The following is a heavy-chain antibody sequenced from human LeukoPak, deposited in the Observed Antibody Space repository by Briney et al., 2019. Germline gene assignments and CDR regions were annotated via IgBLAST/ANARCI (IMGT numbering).Heavy chain of an antibody. D-gene: IGHD3-10*01. CDR1: GFTFSNAW. V-gene: IGHV3-15*01. J-gene: IGHJ4*02. CDR3: TTPYYYGSGSYSW. CDR2: IKSKTDGGTT. Sequence: GGSLRLSCAASGFTFSNAWMSWVRQAPGKGLEWVGRIKSKTDGGTTDYAAPVKGRFTISRDDSKNTLYLQMNSLRTEDTAVYYCTTPYYYGSGSYSWWGQGTLVTVSS.